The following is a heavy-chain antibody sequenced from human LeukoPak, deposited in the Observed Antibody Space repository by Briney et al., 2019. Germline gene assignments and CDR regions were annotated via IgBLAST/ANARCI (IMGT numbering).Heavy chain of an antibody. V-gene: IGHV1-69*04. D-gene: IGHD6-13*01. CDR1: GYTFTSCD. Sequence: ASVKVSCKASGYTFTSCDINWVRQAPGQGLEWMGRIIPILGIANYAQKFQGRVTITADKSTSTAYMELSSLRSEDTAVYYCATQHPISTSGYSSSWYLYFDYWGQGTLVTVSS. CDR2: IIPILGIA. J-gene: IGHJ4*02. CDR3: ATQHPISTSGYSSSWYLYFDY.